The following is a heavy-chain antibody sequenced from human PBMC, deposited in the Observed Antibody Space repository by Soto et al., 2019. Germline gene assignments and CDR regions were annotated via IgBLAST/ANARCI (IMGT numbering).Heavy chain of an antibody. V-gene: IGHV4-31*03. D-gene: IGHD3-16*01. Sequence: QVQLQESGPGLVKPSQTLSLTCTVSGGSISSGGHYWSWIRQHPGKGLEYIGYIYYSGNTYSNPSLKSRVIISVDSSKNQFSLKLSSVTAADTALYYCARSPIDYFYFDCCCQGTLVTVSS. CDR2: IYYSGNT. CDR1: GGSISSGGHY. CDR3: ARSPIDYFYFDC. J-gene: IGHJ4*02.